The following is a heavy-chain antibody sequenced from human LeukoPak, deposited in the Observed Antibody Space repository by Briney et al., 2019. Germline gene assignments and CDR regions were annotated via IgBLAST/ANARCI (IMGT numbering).Heavy chain of an antibody. CDR1: GFTFENYA. Sequence: PGGSLRLSCALSGFTFENYAMHWVRQVPGKGLEWVSGISWNGARIDYADSVKGRFTISRENAKNSLYLQMNSLRAEDTAVYYCARNYYGMDVWGQGTTVTVSS. V-gene: IGHV3-9*01. J-gene: IGHJ6*02. CDR2: ISWNGARI. CDR3: ARNYYGMDV.